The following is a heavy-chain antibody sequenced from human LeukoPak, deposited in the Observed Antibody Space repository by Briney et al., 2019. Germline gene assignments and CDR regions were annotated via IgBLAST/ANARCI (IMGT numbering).Heavy chain of an antibody. Sequence: ASVKVSCKTSGYTFTGYYMHRVRQAPGQGLEWMGWINPNSGGTNYAQKFQDRVTMTGDTSISTAYMELSRLTSDDTAVYYCARAPMIVVVFPPRLDYWGQGTLVTVSS. CDR2: INPNSGGT. J-gene: IGHJ4*02. CDR1: GYTFTGYY. CDR3: ARAPMIVVVFPPRLDY. V-gene: IGHV1-2*02. D-gene: IGHD3-22*01.